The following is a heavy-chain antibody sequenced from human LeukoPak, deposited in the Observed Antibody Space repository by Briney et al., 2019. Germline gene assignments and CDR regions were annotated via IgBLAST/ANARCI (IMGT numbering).Heavy chain of an antibody. CDR2: ISGSGGST. J-gene: IGHJ4*02. CDR1: GFTFSSYA. Sequence: GGSLRLSCAASGFTFSSYAMSWVRQAPGKGPEWVSAISGSGGSTYYADSVKGRFTISRDNSKNTLYLQMNSLRAEDTAVYYCAKDRGQYSGSYEDYWGQGTLVTVSS. V-gene: IGHV3-23*01. CDR3: AKDRGQYSGSYEDY. D-gene: IGHD1-26*01.